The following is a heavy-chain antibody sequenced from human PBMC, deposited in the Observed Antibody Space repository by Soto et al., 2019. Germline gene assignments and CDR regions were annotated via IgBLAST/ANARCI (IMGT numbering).Heavy chain of an antibody. Sequence: QAHLVESGGGVVQPGGSLRLSCAASGFTFKIYALHWVRQAPGKGLEWVAVISFDGDKKFYADSVKGRFTISRDNFKNTLYLQMDNLRVEDAGLYFCAREDDYNYRYFNYGVDVWGQGTTVTVSS. D-gene: IGHD5-12*01. CDR3: AREDDYNYRYFNYGVDV. CDR1: GFTFKIYA. V-gene: IGHV3-30-3*01. CDR2: ISFDGDKK. J-gene: IGHJ6*02.